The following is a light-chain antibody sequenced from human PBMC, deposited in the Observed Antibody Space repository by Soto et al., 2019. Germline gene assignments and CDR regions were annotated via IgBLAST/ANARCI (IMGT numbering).Light chain of an antibody. J-gene: IGKJ4*01. Sequence: DIQMTQSPSTLSASVGDRVTITCRASQSISSWLAWYQQKPGKAPKLLIYKASSLESGVPPRFSGSGSGTEFTLTISSLQPDDSATYYCQHYNSYPLTFGGGTKVEIK. CDR1: QSISSW. V-gene: IGKV1-5*03. CDR2: KAS. CDR3: QHYNSYPLT.